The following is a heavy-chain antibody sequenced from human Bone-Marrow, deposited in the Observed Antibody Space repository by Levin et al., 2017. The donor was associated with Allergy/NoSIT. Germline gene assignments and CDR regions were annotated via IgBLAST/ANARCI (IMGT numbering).Heavy chain of an antibody. CDR1: GYRFTNNW. V-gene: IGHV5-10-1*01. CDR3: ARRYDYESFDI. Sequence: ASVKVSCKGSGYRFTNNWINWVRQMPGKGLEWMGRIDPSDSYTNYSPSFQGHVTISADKSISTAYLQWSSLKASDTAMYYCARRYDYESFDIWGQGTMVTVSS. CDR2: IDPSDSYT. D-gene: IGHD3-16*01. J-gene: IGHJ3*02.